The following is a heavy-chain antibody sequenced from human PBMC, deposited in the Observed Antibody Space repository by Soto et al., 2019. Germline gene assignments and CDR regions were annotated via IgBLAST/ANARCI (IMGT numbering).Heavy chain of an antibody. CDR1: GFTFSYYG. V-gene: IGHV3-30*18. D-gene: IGHD6-19*01. CDR3: AKDPRVSGSPDYYFDY. CDR2: ISYDGSDK. J-gene: IGHJ4*02. Sequence: GGSLRLSCAASGFTFSYYGMHWVRQAPGKGLEWVAVISYDGSDKYYADSVKGRFTISRDNSKNTLYLQMNRLRAEDSALFYCAKDPRVSGSPDYYFDYWGQGTLVTVSS.